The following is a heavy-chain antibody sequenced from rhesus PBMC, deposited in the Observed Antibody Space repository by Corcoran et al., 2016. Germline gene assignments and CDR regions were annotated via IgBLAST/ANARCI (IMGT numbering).Heavy chain of an antibody. CDR1: GGSISSNY. Sequence: QLQLQESGPGLVKPSETLSLTCAVSGGSISSNYWSWIRQPPGKGLEWIGYMYGSSGSTYYNPSLKSRVTISKDTAKNQFSLKLSSVAAAATAVYYCARNSYGAAGHWGQGVLVTVSS. J-gene: IGHJ4*01. CDR3: ARNSYGAAGH. V-gene: IGHV4S7*01. CDR2: MYGSSGST. D-gene: IGHD6S26*01.